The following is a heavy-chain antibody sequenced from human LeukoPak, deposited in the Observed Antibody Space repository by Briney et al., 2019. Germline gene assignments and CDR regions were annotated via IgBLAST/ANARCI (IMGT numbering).Heavy chain of an antibody. D-gene: IGHD6-6*01. CDR3: ARSGIAARRGLPYYYYYMDV. CDR1: GYTFTGYY. CDR2: INPNSGGT. J-gene: IGHJ6*03. V-gene: IGHV1-2*02. Sequence: ASVKVSCKASGYTFTGYYMHWVRQAPGQGLEWMGWINPNSGGTNYAQKFQGRVTMTRDTSISTAYMELSSLRSEDTAVYYCARSGIAARRGLPYYYYYMDVWGKGTTVTVSS.